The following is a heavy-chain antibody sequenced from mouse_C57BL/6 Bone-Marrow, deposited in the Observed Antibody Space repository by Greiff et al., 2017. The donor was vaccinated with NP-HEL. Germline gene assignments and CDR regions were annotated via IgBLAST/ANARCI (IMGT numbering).Heavy chain of an antibody. J-gene: IGHJ3*01. CDR1: GYSFTDYN. CDR2: INPNYGTT. CDR3: ASGTWFAY. V-gene: IGHV1-39*01. Sequence: VHVKQSGPELVKPGASVKISCKASGYSFTDYNMNWVKQSNGKSLEWIGVINPNYGTTSYNQKFKGKATLTVDQSSSTAYMQLNSRTSEDSSVYYCASGTWFAYWGQGTLVTGSA.